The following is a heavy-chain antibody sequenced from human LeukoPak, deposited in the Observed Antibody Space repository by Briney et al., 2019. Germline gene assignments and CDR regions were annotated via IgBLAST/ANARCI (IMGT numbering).Heavy chain of an antibody. Sequence: SETLSLTCTVSGVSITSGNYYWGWIRQPPGKGLEWIGYIFYTGTTNYSPSLKSRVSISVDTFKNQFSLKLSSVTAADTAVYYCARSKSMISRAFDIWGQGTMVTVSS. V-gene: IGHV4-30-4*01. CDR1: GVSITSGNYY. CDR2: IFYTGTT. J-gene: IGHJ3*02. D-gene: IGHD3-22*01. CDR3: ARSKSMISRAFDI.